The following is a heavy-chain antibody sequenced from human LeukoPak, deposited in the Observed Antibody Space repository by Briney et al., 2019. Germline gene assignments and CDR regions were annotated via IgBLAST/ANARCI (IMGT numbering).Heavy chain of an antibody. CDR2: IFASGST. J-gene: IGHJ3*02. D-gene: IGHD1-14*01. V-gene: IGHV4-61*02. CDR1: GGSISSGNYS. CDR3: ASGNAFDI. Sequence: SQTLSLTCSVSGGSISSGNYSWSWIRQPAGRGLEWVGRIFASGSTDYNPSLKSRVTISVDTSKNQFSLMLSSVTAADTAVYYCASGNAFDIWGQGTMVTVSS.